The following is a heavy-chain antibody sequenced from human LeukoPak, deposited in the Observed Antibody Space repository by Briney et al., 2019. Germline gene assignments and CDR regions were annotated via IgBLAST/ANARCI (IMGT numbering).Heavy chain of an antibody. J-gene: IGHJ4*02. D-gene: IGHD6-6*01. V-gene: IGHV4-61*02. CDR3: ARSNGFGSSPGGDY. Sequence: SETLSLTCTVSGGSISSGSYYWRWIRQPAGKGLEWIGRIYSSGSTNYNPSLKSQVTISVDTSKNQFSLKLSSVSAADAAVYYCARSNGFGSSPGGDYWGQGTLVTVSS. CDR1: GGSISSGSYY. CDR2: IYSSGST.